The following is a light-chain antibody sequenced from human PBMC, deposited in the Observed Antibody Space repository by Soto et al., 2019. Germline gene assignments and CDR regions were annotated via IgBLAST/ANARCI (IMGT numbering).Light chain of an antibody. V-gene: IGKV1-27*01. CDR2: GAS. Sequence: QMTQSPSSLSASVGDRVTITCRASQGINNYLAWYQQKPGKVPQLLIYGASSFHSGVPHRFSGSGSGTDFTLTISTLQPEDFATYYFQNYNGFSRTFGQGTKVEIK. J-gene: IGKJ1*01. CDR3: QNYNGFSRT. CDR1: QGINNY.